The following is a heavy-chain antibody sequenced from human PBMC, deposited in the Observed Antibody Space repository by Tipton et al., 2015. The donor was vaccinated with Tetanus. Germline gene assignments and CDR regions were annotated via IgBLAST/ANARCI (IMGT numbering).Heavy chain of an antibody. CDR2: DSGNSGNT. CDR3: ARDYFGSGSNYYFDY. J-gene: IGHJ4*02. D-gene: IGHD3-10*01. CDR1: GYTFTNYG. Sequence: QLVQSGAEVKRPGASVKVSCKASGYTFTNYGINWVRQAPGQGLEWMGWDSGNSGNTNYAPKFQGRVTMTTDTTTNTAYMELRSLRSDDTAVYYCARDYFGSGSNYYFDYWGQGSQVSVSS. V-gene: IGHV1-18*01.